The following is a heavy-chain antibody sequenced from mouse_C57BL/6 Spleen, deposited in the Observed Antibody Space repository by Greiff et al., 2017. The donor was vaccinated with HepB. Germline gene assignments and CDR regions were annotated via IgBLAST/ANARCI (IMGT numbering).Heavy chain of an antibody. D-gene: IGHD2-4*01. CDR3: AREDYDYDGVGFAY. CDR1: GYTFTSYW. J-gene: IGHJ3*01. V-gene: IGHV1-52*01. Sequence: QVQLQQPGAELVRPGSSVKLSCKASGYTFTSYWMHWVKQRPIQGLEWIGNIDPSDSETHYNQKFKDKATLTVDKSSSTAYMQLSSLTSEDSAVYYGAREDYDYDGVGFAYWGQGTLVTVAA. CDR2: IDPSDSET.